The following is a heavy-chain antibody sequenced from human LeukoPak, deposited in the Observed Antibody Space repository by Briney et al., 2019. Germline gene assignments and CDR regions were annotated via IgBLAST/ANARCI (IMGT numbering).Heavy chain of an antibody. Sequence: ASVTVSCKASGYTFTGYYMHWVRQAPGQGLEWMGWINPNSGGTNYAQKFQGRVTMTRDTSISTAYMELSRLISDDTAVYYCARGGYGDYNWFDPWGQGTLVSVSS. CDR2: INPNSGGT. V-gene: IGHV1-2*02. CDR3: ARGGYGDYNWFDP. J-gene: IGHJ5*02. CDR1: GYTFTGYY. D-gene: IGHD4-17*01.